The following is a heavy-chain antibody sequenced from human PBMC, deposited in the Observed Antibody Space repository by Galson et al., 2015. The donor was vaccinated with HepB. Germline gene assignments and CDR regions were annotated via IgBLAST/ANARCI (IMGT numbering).Heavy chain of an antibody. J-gene: IGHJ4*02. Sequence: SLRLSCAASGFTFSSYAMNWVRQAPGKGLEWVSLISGSGVTTYYADSVKGRFTISRDNSKNTLYLQMNSLRAEDTDLYFCAKDFDSSGFYYDYLGNWVQGTLVAVSS. CDR1: GFTFSSYA. D-gene: IGHD3-22*01. V-gene: IGHV3-23*01. CDR3: AKDFDSSGFYYDYLGN. CDR2: ISGSGVTT.